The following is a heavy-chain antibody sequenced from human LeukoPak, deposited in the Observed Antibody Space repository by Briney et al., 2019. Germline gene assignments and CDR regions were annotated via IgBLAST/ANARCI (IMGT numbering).Heavy chain of an antibody. J-gene: IGHJ5*02. CDR3: ATPYGFYNWFDP. CDR1: GFTFSSYG. Sequence: PGRSLRLSCAASGFTFSSYGMHWVRQAPGKGLEWAAVIWYDGSNKYYADSVKGRFTISRDNSKNTLYLQMNSLRAEDTAVYYCATPYGFYNWFDPWGQGTLVTVSS. V-gene: IGHV3-33*01. CDR2: IWYDGSNK. D-gene: IGHD3-16*01.